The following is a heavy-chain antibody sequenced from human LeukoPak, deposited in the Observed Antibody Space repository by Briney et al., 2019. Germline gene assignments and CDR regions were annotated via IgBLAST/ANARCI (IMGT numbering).Heavy chain of an antibody. CDR3: ARVAWGSAADAFDI. CDR1: GFTFSSYW. D-gene: IGHD3-16*01. J-gene: IGHJ3*02. V-gene: IGHV3-74*01. Sequence: PGGSLRLSCAASGFTFSSYWMHRVRQAPGKGLVWVSRINSDGSSTSYADSVKGRFTISRDNAKNTLYLQMNSLRAEDTAVYYCARVAWGSAADAFDIWGQGTMVTVSS. CDR2: INSDGSST.